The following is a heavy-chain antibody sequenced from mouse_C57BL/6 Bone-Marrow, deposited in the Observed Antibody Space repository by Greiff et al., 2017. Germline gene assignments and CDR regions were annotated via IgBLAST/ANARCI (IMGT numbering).Heavy chain of an antibody. J-gene: IGHJ1*03. D-gene: IGHD2-5*01. CDR1: GYSITSGYY. Sequence: EVQLQESGPGLVKPSQSLSLTCSVTGYSITSGYYWNWIRQFPGNKLEWMGYISYDGSHNYNPSLKNRISITRDTSKNQFFLKLNSVTTEDTATYYCERDPHIVTRYFDVWGTGTTVTVSS. CDR2: ISYDGSH. CDR3: ERDPHIVTRYFDV. V-gene: IGHV3-6*01.